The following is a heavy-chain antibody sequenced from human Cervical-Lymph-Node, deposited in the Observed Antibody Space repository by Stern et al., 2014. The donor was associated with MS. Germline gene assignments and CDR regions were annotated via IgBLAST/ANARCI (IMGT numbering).Heavy chain of an antibody. Sequence: VQLVESGGGVVQPGTSLRLSCAASGFPFSSYGMHWVRQAPGQGLEWVALAWYDGSTAYYTNSVKGRFTISRDNSKNTLSLQMNSLTAEDTAVYYCARGHIPYAYNYLFDYWGQGTLVTVSS. CDR1: GFPFSSYG. D-gene: IGHD5-24*01. CDR3: ARGHIPYAYNYLFDY. CDR2: AWYDGSTA. J-gene: IGHJ4*02. V-gene: IGHV3-33*01.